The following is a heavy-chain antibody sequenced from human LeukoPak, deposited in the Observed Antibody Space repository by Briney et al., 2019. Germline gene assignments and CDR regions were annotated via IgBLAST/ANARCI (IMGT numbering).Heavy chain of an antibody. D-gene: IGHD3-10*01. CDR3: ARYGTGTHAFDY. V-gene: IGHV3-30*02. Sequence: PGGYLRLSCAASGFTFSSYGMHWVRQAPGKGLEWVAFIRYDGSNKYYADSVKGRFTISRDNSKNTLYLQMNSLGDEDTAVYYCARYGTGTHAFDYWGQGTLVTVSS. J-gene: IGHJ4*02. CDR2: IRYDGSNK. CDR1: GFTFSSYG.